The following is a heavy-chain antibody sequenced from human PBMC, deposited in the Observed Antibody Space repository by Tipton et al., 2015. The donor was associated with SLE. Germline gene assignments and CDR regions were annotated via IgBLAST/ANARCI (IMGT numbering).Heavy chain of an antibody. CDR1: EFTFSNYA. CDR2: ISSSGGST. Sequence: SLRLSCAASEFTFSNYAMSWVRQAPGKGLEWVSAISSSGGSTYYADSVKGRFTISRDNSKNTLYLQMNSLRVEDTAVYYCAKGLRYFDWSDEAFDIWGQGTVVTVSS. J-gene: IGHJ3*02. D-gene: IGHD3-9*01. V-gene: IGHV3-23*01. CDR3: AKGLRYFDWSDEAFDI.